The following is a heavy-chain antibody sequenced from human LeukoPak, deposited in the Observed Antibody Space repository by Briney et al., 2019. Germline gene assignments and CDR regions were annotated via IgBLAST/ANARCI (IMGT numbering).Heavy chain of an antibody. CDR3: ARSRFSGSYFIDAFDI. J-gene: IGHJ3*02. Sequence: GGSLRLSCAASGFTFSDHYMDWVRQAPGKGLEWVGRIRNKANSYTTEYAASVKGRFAITRDDSKNSLYLQVSSLKTEDTAVYYCARSRFSGSYFIDAFDIWGQGTLVTVSS. CDR1: GFTFSDHY. V-gene: IGHV3-72*01. CDR2: IRNKANSYTT. D-gene: IGHD1-26*01.